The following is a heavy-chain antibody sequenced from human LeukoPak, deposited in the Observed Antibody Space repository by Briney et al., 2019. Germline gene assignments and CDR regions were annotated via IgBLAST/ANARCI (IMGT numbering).Heavy chain of an antibody. CDR1: GFTFSSYA. CDR2: ISYDGSNK. V-gene: IGHV3-30*14. CDR3: AKDPSGSYYRGAFDY. Sequence: PGRSLRLSCAASGFTFSSYAMHWVRQAPGKGLEWVAVISYDGSNKYYADSVKGRFTISRDNSKNTVYLQTDSLRAEDTAVYYCAKDPSGSYYRGAFDYWGQGTLVTVSS. J-gene: IGHJ4*02. D-gene: IGHD1-26*01.